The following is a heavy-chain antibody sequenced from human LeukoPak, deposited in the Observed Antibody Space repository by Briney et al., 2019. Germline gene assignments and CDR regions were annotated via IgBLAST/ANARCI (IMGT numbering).Heavy chain of an antibody. J-gene: IGHJ4*02. D-gene: IGHD3-22*01. CDR3: ARDRYYYDSSGYYYFDY. CDR1: GGSFGGYY. Sequence: SETLSLTCAVYGGSFGGYYWSWIRQPAGKGLEWIGRIYTSGSTNYNPSLKSRVTMSVDTSKNQFSLKLSSVTAADTAVYYCARDRYYYDSSGYYYFDYWGQGTLVTVSS. V-gene: IGHV4-4*07. CDR2: IYTSGST.